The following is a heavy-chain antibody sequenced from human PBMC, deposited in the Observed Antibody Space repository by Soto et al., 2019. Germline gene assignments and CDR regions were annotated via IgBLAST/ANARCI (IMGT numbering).Heavy chain of an antibody. Sequence: ASVKVSCKASGYTFTSYAMHWVRQAPGQRLEWMGWINAGNGNTKYSQKFQGRVTITRDTSASTAYMELSSLRSEDTAVYYCARGHGYRSSWDYFPFQHWGQGTLVTVSS. CDR2: INAGNGNT. CDR1: GYTFTSYA. CDR3: ARGHGYRSSWDYFPFQH. J-gene: IGHJ1*01. V-gene: IGHV1-3*01. D-gene: IGHD6-13*01.